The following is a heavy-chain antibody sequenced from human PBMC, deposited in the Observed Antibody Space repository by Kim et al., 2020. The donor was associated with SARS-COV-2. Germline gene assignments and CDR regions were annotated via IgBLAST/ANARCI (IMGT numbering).Heavy chain of an antibody. J-gene: IGHJ4*02. CDR2: ISGSGGST. Sequence: GGSLRLSCAASGFTFSSYAMSWVRQAPGKGLEWVSAISGSGGSTYYADSVKGRFTISRDNSKNTLYLQMNSLRAEDTAVYYCAKDPGTITFGGVIVIGALDYGGQGPLVTVSS. D-gene: IGHD3-16*02. CDR3: AKDPGTITFGGVIVIGALDY. V-gene: IGHV3-23*01. CDR1: GFTFSSYA.